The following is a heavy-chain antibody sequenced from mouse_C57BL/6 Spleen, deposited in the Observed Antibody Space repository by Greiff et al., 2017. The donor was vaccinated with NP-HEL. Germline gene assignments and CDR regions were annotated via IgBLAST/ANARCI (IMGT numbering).Heavy chain of an antibody. Sequence: EVKLVESGGGLVQPKGSLKLSCAASGFSFNTYAMNWVRQAPGKGVEWVARIRSKSNNYATYYADSGKDRFTISRDDSESMLYLQMNNLKTEDTAMYYCVRRDAMDYWGQGTSVTVSS. CDR1: GFSFNTYA. V-gene: IGHV10-1*01. CDR2: IRSKSNNYAT. J-gene: IGHJ4*01. CDR3: VRRDAMDY.